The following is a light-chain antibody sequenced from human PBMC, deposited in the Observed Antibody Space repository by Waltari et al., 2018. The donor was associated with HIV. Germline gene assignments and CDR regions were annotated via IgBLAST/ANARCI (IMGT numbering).Light chain of an antibody. J-gene: IGKJ2*01. Sequence: VVMTQSPLSLPVTLGQPASISCRSSQSLVYTDGNTYLSWFQQRPGQSPRRLIYKFSNRDSGVPDRFSGSGSGTDFTLKISRVEAEDVGVYFCMEGTYWPYIFGQGTKLEI. CDR3: MEGTYWPYI. V-gene: IGKV2-30*01. CDR1: QSLVYTDGNTY. CDR2: KFS.